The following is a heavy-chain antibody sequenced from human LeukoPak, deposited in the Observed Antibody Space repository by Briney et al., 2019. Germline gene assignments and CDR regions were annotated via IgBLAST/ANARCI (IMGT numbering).Heavy chain of an antibody. CDR1: GFTFSSYA. CDR3: ARDAGMTTVTTGNYYYYYGMDV. CDR2: ISGSGGST. Sequence: GGSLRLSCAASGFTFSSYAMSWVRQAPGKGLEWVSAISGSGGSTYYADSVKGRFTISRDNSKNTLYLQMNSLRAEDTAVYYCARDAGMTTVTTGNYYYYYGMDVWGQGTTVTVSS. J-gene: IGHJ6*02. D-gene: IGHD4-17*01. V-gene: IGHV3-23*01.